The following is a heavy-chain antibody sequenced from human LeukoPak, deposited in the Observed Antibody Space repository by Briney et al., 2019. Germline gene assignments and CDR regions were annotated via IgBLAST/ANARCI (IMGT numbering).Heavy chain of an antibody. CDR2: IHPNGGAA. CDR1: GYTFSDYY. Sequence: ASVKVSCKASGYTFSDYYINWVRRAPGQGLEWMGWIHPNGGAATYTQKFQGRVTMTRDTSINTAYMELSRLRSDDTAVYYCARDRGGGRPGWYNGMDAWGQGTAVIVSS. V-gene: IGHV1-2*02. CDR3: ARDRGGGRPGWYNGMDA. D-gene: IGHD1-26*01. J-gene: IGHJ6*02.